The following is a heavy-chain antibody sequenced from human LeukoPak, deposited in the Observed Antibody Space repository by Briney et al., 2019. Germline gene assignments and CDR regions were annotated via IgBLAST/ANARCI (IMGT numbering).Heavy chain of an antibody. D-gene: IGHD2-21*02. J-gene: IGHJ4*02. Sequence: APSVSPSCQVYAHTFTGYYMHWVRHPPRHGREWKGWINPKSCDTNDAQKSQGRVTMTRDTSASTAYMALSRLRSDDTAVYYCARAGVRVVDVVVTAREAYYFDYWGQGTLVTVSS. CDR3: ARAGVRVVDVVVTAREAYYFDY. CDR1: AHTFTGYY. V-gene: IGHV1-2*02. CDR2: INPKSCDT.